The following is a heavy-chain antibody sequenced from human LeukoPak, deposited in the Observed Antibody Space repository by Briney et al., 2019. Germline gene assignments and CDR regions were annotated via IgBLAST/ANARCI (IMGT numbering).Heavy chain of an antibody. D-gene: IGHD1-26*01. Sequence: SETLSLTCTVSGGSVSSGSYYWSWIRQPPGKGLEWIGYIYYSGSTNYNPSLKSRVTISVDTSKNQFSLKVSSVTAADTAVYYCARGRSNYYGMGVWGQGTTVTVSS. J-gene: IGHJ6*02. CDR1: GGSVSSGSYY. CDR3: ARGRSNYYGMGV. V-gene: IGHV4-61*01. CDR2: IYYSGST.